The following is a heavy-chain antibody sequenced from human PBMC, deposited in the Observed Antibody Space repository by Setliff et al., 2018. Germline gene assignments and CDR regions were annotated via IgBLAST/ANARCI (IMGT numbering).Heavy chain of an antibody. J-gene: IGHJ4*02. CDR1: GGSISSGSYY. Sequence: SETLSLTCTVSGGSISSGSYYWSWIRQPAGKGLEWIGHIYTSGSTNYNPSLKSRVTISVDTSKNQFSLKLSSVTAADTAVYYCARGRLLYVGDSHYFDNWGQGTLVTVSS. D-gene: IGHD4-17*01. CDR3: ARGRLLYVGDSHYFDN. CDR2: IYTSGST. V-gene: IGHV4-61*09.